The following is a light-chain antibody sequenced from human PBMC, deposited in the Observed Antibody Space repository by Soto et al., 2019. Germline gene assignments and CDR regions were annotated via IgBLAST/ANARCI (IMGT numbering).Light chain of an antibody. CDR3: QPPDSFSVT. J-gene: IGKJ4*02. CDR2: DVS. V-gene: IGKV1-5*01. Sequence: IQMISSAWTLAASGEGADLITCRASQRISGWLAWHQQKPGKDPKLLIYDVSALKRGVPPRFSGSGSGTEFNLTIRTLQTEDSATYNYQPPDSFSVTFSGGTKVDIK. CDR1: QRISGW.